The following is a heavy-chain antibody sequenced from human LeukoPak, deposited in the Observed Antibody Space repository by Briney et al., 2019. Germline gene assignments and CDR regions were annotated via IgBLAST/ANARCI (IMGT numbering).Heavy chain of an antibody. J-gene: IGHJ4*02. Sequence: PSETLSLTCTVSGGSISSSSYYWGWIRQPPGKGLEWIGSIYYSGSTNYNPSLKRRVTMSVDTSKNQFSLKLSSVTAADTAVNYCAREGIAAAAPFDYWGQGTLVTVSS. CDR2: IYYSGST. CDR3: AREGIAAAAPFDY. D-gene: IGHD6-13*01. CDR1: GGSISSSSYY. V-gene: IGHV4-39*07.